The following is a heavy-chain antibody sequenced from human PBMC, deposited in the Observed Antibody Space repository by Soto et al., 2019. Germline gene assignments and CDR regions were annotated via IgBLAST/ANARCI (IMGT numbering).Heavy chain of an antibody. D-gene: IGHD3-16*02. CDR1: GFTFSSYA. V-gene: IGHV3-23*01. Sequence: GGSLRLSCAASGFTFSSYAMSWVRQAPGKGLEWVSAISGSGGSTYYADSVKGRFTISRDNSKNTLYLQMNSLRAEDTAVYYCAKGRTDYIWGSYRYLLDYWGQGTLVTVSS. CDR2: ISGSGGST. CDR3: AKGRTDYIWGSYRYLLDY. J-gene: IGHJ4*02.